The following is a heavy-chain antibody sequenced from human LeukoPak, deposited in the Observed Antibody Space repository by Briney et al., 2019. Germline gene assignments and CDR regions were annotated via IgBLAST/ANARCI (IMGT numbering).Heavy chain of an antibody. D-gene: IGHD6-6*01. CDR3: AKGPTYSSSSLFDY. J-gene: IGHJ4*02. V-gene: IGHV3-9*03. CDR1: GFTFHDYA. Sequence: GGSLRLSCAASGFTFHDYAIHWVRQAPGKGLEWVSGISWNGGTIDYADSVKGRFTISRDNAKNSLYLQMNSLRPEDMALYYCAKGPTYSSSSLFDYWGQGILVAVS. CDR2: ISWNGGTI.